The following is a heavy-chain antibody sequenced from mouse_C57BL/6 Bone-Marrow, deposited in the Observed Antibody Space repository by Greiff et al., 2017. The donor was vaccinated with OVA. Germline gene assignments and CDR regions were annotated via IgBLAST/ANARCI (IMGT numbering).Heavy chain of an antibody. D-gene: IGHD1-1*01. J-gene: IGHJ3*01. V-gene: IGHV1-39*01. CDR2: INPNYGTT. CDR3: ARFYYGSSYRFFAY. Sequence: VQLKESGPELVKPGASVKISCKASGYSFTDYNMNWVKQSNGKSLEWIGVINPNYGTTSYNQKFKGKATLTVDQSSSTAYMQLNSLTSEDSAVYYCARFYYGSSYRFFAYWGQGTLVTVSA. CDR1: GYSFTDYN.